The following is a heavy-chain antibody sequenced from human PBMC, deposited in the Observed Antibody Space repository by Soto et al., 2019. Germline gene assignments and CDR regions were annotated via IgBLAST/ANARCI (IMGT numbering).Heavy chain of an antibody. CDR2: IKEDGSER. CDR1: GFSFGNYW. J-gene: IGHJ4*02. CDR3: ARDVGPVTIFGEALSGYFDF. V-gene: IGHV3-7*03. D-gene: IGHD3-3*01. Sequence: AGGSLRLSCAVSGFSFGNYWMSWVRQAPGKGLEWLASIKEDGSERYYLDSVKGRFTISRDNAKDSLSLQMNSLRGEDTAFYYCARDVGPVTIFGEALSGYFDFWSQGTLVTVSS.